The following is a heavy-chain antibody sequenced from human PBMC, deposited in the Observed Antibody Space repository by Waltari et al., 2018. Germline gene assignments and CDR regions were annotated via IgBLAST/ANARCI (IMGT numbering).Heavy chain of an antibody. CDR3: ASRYGWPSNDY. CDR1: GFKLSDFA. Sequence: EIQLLESGGAMVQPGGSLRLSCSVSGFKLSDFAMAWVRQAPGKGLEWVSIISESGRSSLYAESVRGRFIISRDNSRNTFYLQMNSLRVEDAAMYYCASRYGWPSNDYWGQGTLVTVSS. D-gene: IGHD5-18*01. CDR2: ISESGRSS. J-gene: IGHJ4*02. V-gene: IGHV3-23*01.